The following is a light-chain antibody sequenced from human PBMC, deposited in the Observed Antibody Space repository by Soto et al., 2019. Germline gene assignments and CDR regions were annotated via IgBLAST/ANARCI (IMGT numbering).Light chain of an antibody. CDR3: CSYTSSSTLVYV. Sequence: QSALTQPASVSGSPGQSITISRTGTSSDVGGYNYVSWYQQHPGKAPKLMIYDVSNRPSGVPNRFSGSKSGNTASLTISGLQAEDEAEYYCCSYTSSSTLVYVFGTGTKVTVL. CDR2: DVS. CDR1: SSDVGGYNY. V-gene: IGLV2-14*03. J-gene: IGLJ1*01.